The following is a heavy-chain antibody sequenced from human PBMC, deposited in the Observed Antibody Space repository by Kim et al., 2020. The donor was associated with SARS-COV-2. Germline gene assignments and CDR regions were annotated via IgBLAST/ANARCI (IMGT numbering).Heavy chain of an antibody. Sequence: GGSLRLSCAASGFTFSSYAMHWVRQAPGKGLEWVAVIWYDGSNKYYADSVKGRFTISRDNSKNTLYLQMNSLRAEDTAVYYCASLRRGRPGSYVGDDYWGQGTLVTVSS. D-gene: IGHD3-10*01. CDR3: ASLRRGRPGSYVGDDY. CDR1: GFTFSSYA. CDR2: IWYDGSNK. J-gene: IGHJ4*02. V-gene: IGHV3-33*01.